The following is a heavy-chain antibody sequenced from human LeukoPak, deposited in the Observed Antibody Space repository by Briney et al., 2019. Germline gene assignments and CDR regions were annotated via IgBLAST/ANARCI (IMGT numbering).Heavy chain of an antibody. V-gene: IGHV3-7*04. D-gene: IGHD2-21*02. CDR2: IKEDGSDK. Sequence: GGSLRLSCAASGFTFSSYAMSWVRQAPGKGLEWVASIKEDGSDKYYVDSVKGRFTISRDSAKNSLFLQMNSLRADDTAVYYCARDQWRLFDYWGQGTLVTVSS. CDR3: ARDQWRLFDY. J-gene: IGHJ4*02. CDR1: GFTFSSYA.